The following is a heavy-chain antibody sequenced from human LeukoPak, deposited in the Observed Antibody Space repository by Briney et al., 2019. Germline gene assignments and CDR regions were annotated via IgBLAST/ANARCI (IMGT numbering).Heavy chain of an antibody. D-gene: IGHD3-22*01. CDR3: ARASEEYYYDSSGYPIEV. CDR1: GGSISSYY. V-gene: IGHV4-4*07. J-gene: IGHJ4*02. Sequence: PSETLSLTCTVSGGSISSYYWSWIRQPAGKGLEWIGRIYTSGSTHYNPSLKSRVTMSVDTSKNQFSLKLSSVTAADTAVYYCARASEEYYYDSSGYPIEVWGQGTLVTVSS. CDR2: IYTSGST.